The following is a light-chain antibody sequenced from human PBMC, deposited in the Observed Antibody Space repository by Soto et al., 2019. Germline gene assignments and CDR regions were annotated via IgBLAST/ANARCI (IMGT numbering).Light chain of an antibody. CDR3: LQLRSYPWT. CDR1: QGIRND. CDR2: AAS. Sequence: DIQMTQSPSSLPASVGDRVTITCRASQGIRNDLAWYQQKPGKAPKRLIYAASTLHSGIPSRFSGSGSGTEFTLTINSLQPEDFATYYCLQLRSYPWTFGQGTKVEIK. V-gene: IGKV1-17*01. J-gene: IGKJ1*01.